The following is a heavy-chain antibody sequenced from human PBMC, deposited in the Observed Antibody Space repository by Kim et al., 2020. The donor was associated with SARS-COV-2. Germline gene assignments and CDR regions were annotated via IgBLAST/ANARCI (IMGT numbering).Heavy chain of an antibody. CDR1: GGSFSGYY. D-gene: IGHD2-15*01. CDR2: INHSGST. V-gene: IGHV4-34*01. J-gene: IGHJ4*02. Sequence: SETLSLTCAVYGGSFSGYYWSWIRQPPGKGLEWIGEINHSGSTNYNPSLKSRVTISVDTSKNQFSLKLSSVTAADTAVYYCARGRTIPGVAFDYWGQGT. CDR3: ARGRTIPGVAFDY.